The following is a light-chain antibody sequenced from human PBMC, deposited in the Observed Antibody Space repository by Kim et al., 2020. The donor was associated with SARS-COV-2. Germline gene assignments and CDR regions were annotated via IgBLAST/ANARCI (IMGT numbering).Light chain of an antibody. J-gene: IGLJ3*02. V-gene: IGLV3-21*04. CDR1: NIGSKS. CDR2: FGT. Sequence: SYELTQPPSVSVAPGKTARITCGGNNIGSKSVHWYQQKPGQAPVLVIYFGTERPSGIPERFSGSNSGNTATLTISRVEAGDEADYYCQVWDSGSDHWVFG. CDR3: QVWDSGSDHWV.